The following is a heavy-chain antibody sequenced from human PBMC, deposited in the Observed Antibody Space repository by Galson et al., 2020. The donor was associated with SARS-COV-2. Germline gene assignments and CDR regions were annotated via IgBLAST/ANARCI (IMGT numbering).Heavy chain of an antibody. CDR1: GGSISSSRYY. D-gene: IGHD3-10*01. CDR3: ARLPRFSFVRGALMGWFDP. J-gene: IGHJ5*02. V-gene: IGHV4-39*01. CDR2: ISGPP. Sequence: ETSETLSLTCTVSGGSISSSRYYWGWIRQPPGQGLQWIASISGPPYYNPSLQSRVTLSVDTSKNQLSLKLSSVTAADTAVYYCARLPRFSFVRGALMGWFDPWGRGTLVTVSS.